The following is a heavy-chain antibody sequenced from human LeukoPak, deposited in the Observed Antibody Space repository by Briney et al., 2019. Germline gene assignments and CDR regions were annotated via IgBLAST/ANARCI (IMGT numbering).Heavy chain of an antibody. CDR1: GFTFSDSY. CDR2: ISSSGSTI. CDR3: AELGITMIGGV. V-gene: IGHV3-11*04. D-gene: IGHD3-10*02. J-gene: IGHJ6*04. Sequence: GGSLRLSCAASGFTFSDSYMTWIRQAPGKGLEWVSYISSSGSTIYYADSAKGRFTISRDNAKNSLYLQMNSLRAEDTAVYYCAELGITMIGGVWGKGTTVTISS.